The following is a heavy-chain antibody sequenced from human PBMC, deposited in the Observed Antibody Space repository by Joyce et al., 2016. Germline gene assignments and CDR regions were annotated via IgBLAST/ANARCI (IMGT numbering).Heavy chain of an antibody. CDR1: GGTRSGYA. Sequence: QMQLVQSGAEVKKPGSWVKVSCKALGGTRSGYAVSWLRQAPGQGLGWMGGITPIFATAKYAQKFQARVTITADKSTNTDYMELSSLRYEDTAIYYCARVRQTGNINDYWGQGTLVTVSS. J-gene: IGHJ4*02. V-gene: IGHV1-69*06. CDR3: ARVRQTGNINDY. CDR2: ITPIFATA. D-gene: IGHD1-14*01.